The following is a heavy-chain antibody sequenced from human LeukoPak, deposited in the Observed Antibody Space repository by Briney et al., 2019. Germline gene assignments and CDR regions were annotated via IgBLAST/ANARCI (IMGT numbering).Heavy chain of an antibody. Sequence: GGSLRLSCAASGFTFSSYRMNWVRQAPGKGLEWVSSISSSSIYIYYADSVKGRCTIPRDNAKNSLYLQMNSLRAEDTAVYYCASSWSGYELYFDYWGQGALVTVSS. J-gene: IGHJ4*02. CDR2: ISSSSIYI. CDR3: ASSWSGYELYFDY. V-gene: IGHV3-21*01. CDR1: GFTFSSYR. D-gene: IGHD3-3*01.